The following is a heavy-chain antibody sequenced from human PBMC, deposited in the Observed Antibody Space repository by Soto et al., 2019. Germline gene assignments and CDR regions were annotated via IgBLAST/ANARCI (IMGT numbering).Heavy chain of an antibody. D-gene: IGHD3-10*01. V-gene: IGHV4-4*02. CDR3: ARERAFGESSPGYYYYGMDV. Sequence: QVQLQESGPGLVKPSGTLSLTCAVSGGSISSSNCWSWVRQTPGKGLEWIGEIYHSGSTSYNPSLKSRVTISVDKSKNQFSLTLSSVSAADTAVYYCARERAFGESSPGYYYYGMDVWGQGTTVTVSS. J-gene: IGHJ6*02. CDR2: IYHSGST. CDR1: GGSISSSNC.